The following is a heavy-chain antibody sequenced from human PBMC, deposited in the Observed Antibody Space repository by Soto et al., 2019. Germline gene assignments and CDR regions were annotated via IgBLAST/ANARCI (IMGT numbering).Heavy chain of an antibody. J-gene: IGHJ5*02. CDR3: ATPEVRGSHVYTFDP. CDR1: GGSITSSSYY. CDR2: IYYSGST. Sequence: QLHLRESGPGLVKPSETLSLTCTVSGGSITSSSYYWGWIRQPPGKGLEWIGSIYYSGSTYYNPSTSPPATLNVNTSKSHSPRKLTSATAADPAGSYCATPEVRGSHVYTFDPWGQGTLLSVSS. V-gene: IGHV4-39*02. D-gene: IGHD1-26*01.